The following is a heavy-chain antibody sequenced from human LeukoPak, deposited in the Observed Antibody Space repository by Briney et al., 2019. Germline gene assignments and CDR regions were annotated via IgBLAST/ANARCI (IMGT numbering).Heavy chain of an antibody. V-gene: IGHV3-9*01. CDR3: AKGLVVVAATGQVYHYYGMDV. J-gene: IGHJ6*02. CDR2: ISWNSGSI. CDR1: GFTFDDYA. D-gene: IGHD2-15*01. Sequence: GGSLRLSCAASGFTFDDYAMHWVRQAPGKGLEWVSGISWNSGSIGYADSVKGRFTISRDNAKNSLYLQMNSLRAEDTALYYCAKGLVVVAATGQVYHYYGMDVWGQGTTVTVSS.